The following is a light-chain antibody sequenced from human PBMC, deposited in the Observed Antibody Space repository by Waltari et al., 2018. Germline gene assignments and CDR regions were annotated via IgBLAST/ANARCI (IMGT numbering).Light chain of an antibody. J-gene: IGLJ3*02. Sequence: QSALTQPAPASGSPRQSITIPCPGPSSGGGSYNLVSWYTQPPGKAPKLMIYEGSKRPSGVSNRFSGSKSGNTASLTISGLQAEDAADYYCCSYAGSSTWVFGGGTKLTVL. CDR3: CSYAGSSTWV. V-gene: IGLV2-23*01. CDR2: EGS. CDR1: SSGGGSYNL.